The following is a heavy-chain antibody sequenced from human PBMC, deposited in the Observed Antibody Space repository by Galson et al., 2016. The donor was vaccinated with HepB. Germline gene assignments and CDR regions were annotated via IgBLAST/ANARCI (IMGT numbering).Heavy chain of an antibody. Sequence: SLRLSCAPSGFTFSTYAMHWVRQAPGKGLEWVAVIWYDGSNKYYADSVKGRFTVSRDNYKSTLYLQMNGLRVEDTAVYYCAREGEFGSRHDFDYWGQGTLVTVSS. V-gene: IGHV3-33*01. CDR1: GFTFSTYA. J-gene: IGHJ4*02. D-gene: IGHD3-10*01. CDR2: IWYDGSNK. CDR3: AREGEFGSRHDFDY.